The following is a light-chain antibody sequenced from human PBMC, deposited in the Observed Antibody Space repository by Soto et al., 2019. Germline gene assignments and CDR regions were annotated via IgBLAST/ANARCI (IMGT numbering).Light chain of an antibody. CDR2: EVS. J-gene: IGLJ2*01. Sequence: QSALTQPASVSGSPGQSITISCTGTSSDVGYYNYVSWYQQHPGKAPKLMIFEVSNRPSGVSDRFSGSKSGNTASLTISGLQAEDEADYFCISYTSSSTRIFDGGTKLTVL. CDR1: SSDVGYYNY. V-gene: IGLV2-14*01. CDR3: ISYTSSSTRI.